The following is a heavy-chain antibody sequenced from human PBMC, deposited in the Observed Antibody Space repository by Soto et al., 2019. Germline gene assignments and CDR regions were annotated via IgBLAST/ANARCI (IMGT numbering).Heavy chain of an antibody. Sequence: PGGSLRLSCAASGFTFSSYWMSWVRQAPGKGLEWVANIKQDGSEKYYVDSVKGRFTSSRDNAKNSLYLQMNSLRAEDTAVYYCARDDYGDYIDYWGQGTLVTVSS. D-gene: IGHD4-17*01. CDR1: GFTFSSYW. CDR3: ARDDYGDYIDY. CDR2: IKQDGSEK. V-gene: IGHV3-7*01. J-gene: IGHJ4*02.